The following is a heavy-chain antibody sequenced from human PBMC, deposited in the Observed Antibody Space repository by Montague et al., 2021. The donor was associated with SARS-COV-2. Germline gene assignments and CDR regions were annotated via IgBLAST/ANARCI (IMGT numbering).Heavy chain of an antibody. D-gene: IGHD1-26*01. CDR2: IGSGGGT. V-gene: IGHV3-53*01. CDR1: GLSVSSNY. Sequence: SLRLSCAASGLSVSSNYLNWVRQAPGKGLEWVSFIGSGGGTYYADSVKGRFTISGDTSRNTLYLQMNSLRAEDTAVYYCAKGGAQGSRSFDYWGQGTLVTVSS. J-gene: IGHJ4*02. CDR3: AKGGAQGSRSFDY.